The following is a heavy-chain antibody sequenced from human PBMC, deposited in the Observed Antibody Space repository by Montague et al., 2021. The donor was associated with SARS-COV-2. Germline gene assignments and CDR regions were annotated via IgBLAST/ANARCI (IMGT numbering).Heavy chain of an antibody. J-gene: IGHJ3*02. D-gene: IGHD3-22*01. CDR2: FDSQDGEA. V-gene: IGHV1-24*01. Sequence: SVKVSCKVSEYRLSEFSLQMHWARQAPAKGLEWLGEFDSQDGEATYAPKFQGRITMTEDRSTDTVYMELSSLRSNDTAVYYCATLGLEVITYAFAIWGQGTLVTVSS. CDR3: ATLGLEVITYAFAI. CDR1: EYRLSEFS.